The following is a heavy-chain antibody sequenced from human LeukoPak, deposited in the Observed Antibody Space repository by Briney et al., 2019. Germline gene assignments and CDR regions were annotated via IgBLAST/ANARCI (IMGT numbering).Heavy chain of an antibody. D-gene: IGHD1-1*01. CDR2: IKSKTDGGTT. CDR1: GFTFSNAW. J-gene: IGHJ4*02. V-gene: IGHV3-15*01. Sequence: VSLRLSCAASGFTFSNAWMSWVRQAPGKGLEWVGRIKSKTDGGTTDYAAPVKGRFTISRDDSKNTLYLQMNSLKTEDTAVYYCTTDVGTTGTTLFDYWGQGTLVTVSS. CDR3: TTDVGTTGTTLFDY.